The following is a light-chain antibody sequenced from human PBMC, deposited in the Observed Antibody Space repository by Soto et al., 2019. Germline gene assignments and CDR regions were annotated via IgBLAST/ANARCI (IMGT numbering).Light chain of an antibody. CDR1: QSVSSD. CDR2: GAS. J-gene: IGKJ4*01. CDR3: QQYTIWPLT. Sequence: ERVMTQSPATLSVSPGERVTLSCRASQSVSSDLAWFQQKPGQAPRLLIYGASTRATGIPARFSGSGSGTEFSLTISSLQSEDFAVYYCQQYTIWPLTFGGGTKV. V-gene: IGKV3-15*01.